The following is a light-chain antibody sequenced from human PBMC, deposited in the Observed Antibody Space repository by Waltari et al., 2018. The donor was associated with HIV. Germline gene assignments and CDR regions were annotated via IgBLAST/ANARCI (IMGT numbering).Light chain of an antibody. CDR1: TSDVGGYNS. V-gene: IGLV2-14*03. CDR3: SSYTSSDTVV. Sequence: QSALTQPASVSGSPGQSITLSCPGTTSDVGGYNSVSWYQQHPAKAPKLVILDVSNRPLGVSNRFSGSKSGNTASLTISGLQAEDEAYYYCSSYTSSDTVVFGGGTKVTVL. J-gene: IGLJ2*01. CDR2: DVS.